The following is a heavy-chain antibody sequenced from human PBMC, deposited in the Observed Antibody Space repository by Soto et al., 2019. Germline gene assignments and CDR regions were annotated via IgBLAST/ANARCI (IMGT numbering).Heavy chain of an antibody. V-gene: IGHV4-34*01. CDR1: GGSFSGYY. CDR2: INHSGST. D-gene: IGHD2-8*01. Sequence: SETLSLTCAVYGGSFSGYYWSWIRQPPGKGLEWIGEINHSGSTNYNPSLKSRVTISVDTSKNQFSLKLTSVTAADTVLFYCTRQPRLVYADYFDQWGQGILVTVSS. CDR3: TRQPRLVYADYFDQ. J-gene: IGHJ4*02.